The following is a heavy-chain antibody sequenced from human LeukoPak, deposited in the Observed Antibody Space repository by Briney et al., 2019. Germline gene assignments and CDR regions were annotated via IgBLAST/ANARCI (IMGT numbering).Heavy chain of an antibody. CDR3: AKDGYCSSTSCLDY. V-gene: IGHV3-30*02. CDR1: GFTFSSYG. D-gene: IGHD2-2*03. Sequence: GGSLRLSCAASGFTFSSYGMHWVRQAPGKGLEWVAFIRYDGSNKYYADSVKGRFTISRDNSKNTLYLQMNSLRAEDTAVYYCAKDGYCSSTSCLDYWGQGTLVTVSS. J-gene: IGHJ4*02. CDR2: IRYDGSNK.